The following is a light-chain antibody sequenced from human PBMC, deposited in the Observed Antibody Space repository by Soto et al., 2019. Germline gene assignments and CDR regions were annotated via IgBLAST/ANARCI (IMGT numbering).Light chain of an antibody. V-gene: IGLV1-44*01. CDR3: AAWDDSLNGVV. J-gene: IGLJ2*01. Sequence: QSVLTQPPSASGTPGQRVTISCSGSSSNIGSNTVNWYQQLPGTAPKLLIYSNNQRPSGGPDRFSGSKSGTSASLAISGLQSEDEADYYCAAWDDSLNGVVFGGRTKLTVL. CDR2: SNN. CDR1: SSNIGSNT.